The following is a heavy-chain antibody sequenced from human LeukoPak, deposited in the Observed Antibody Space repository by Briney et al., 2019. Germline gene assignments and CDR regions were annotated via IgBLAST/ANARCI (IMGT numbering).Heavy chain of an antibody. V-gene: IGHV4-59*08. D-gene: IGHD3-10*01. CDR2: IYYSGST. CDR3: ARRGSGSYSPFDY. J-gene: IGHJ4*02. Sequence: SETLSLTCTVSAGSISSYYWSWVRQPPGRGLEWSGHIYYSGSTNYNPSLKSRVTISVDTSKNQFSLKLGSVTAADTAVYYCARRGSGSYSPFDYWGQGTLVTVSS. CDR1: AGSISSYY.